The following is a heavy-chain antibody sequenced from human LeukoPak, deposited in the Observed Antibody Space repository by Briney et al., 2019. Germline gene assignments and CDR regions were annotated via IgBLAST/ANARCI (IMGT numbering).Heavy chain of an antibody. CDR1: GYTFTSYG. D-gene: IGHD6-6*01. Sequence: PWASVKVSCKASGYTFTSYGISWVRQAPGQGLEWMGWISAYNGNTNYAQKLQGRVTMTTDTSTSTAYMELRSLRSDDTAVYYCARAGSPPYGYSSSLYWGQGTLVTVSS. CDR2: ISAYNGNT. CDR3: ARAGSPPYGYSSSLY. V-gene: IGHV1-18*01. J-gene: IGHJ4*02.